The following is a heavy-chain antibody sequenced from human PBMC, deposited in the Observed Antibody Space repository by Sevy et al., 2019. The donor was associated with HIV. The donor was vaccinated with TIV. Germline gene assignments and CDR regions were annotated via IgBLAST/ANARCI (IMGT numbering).Heavy chain of an antibody. Sequence: GGSLRLSCVVSGLDFKEAWMTWVRQAPGKGLEWVGRIKSESDGGTVDYAAPVKGRFTISRDDSRKTLFLEMDSLKTEDTAVYYCAKHHIVLGGMDVWGQGTTVTVSS. V-gene: IGHV3-15*01. J-gene: IGHJ6*02. CDR3: AKHHIVLGGMDV. CDR1: GLDFKEAW. D-gene: IGHD2-21*01. CDR2: IKSESDGGTV.